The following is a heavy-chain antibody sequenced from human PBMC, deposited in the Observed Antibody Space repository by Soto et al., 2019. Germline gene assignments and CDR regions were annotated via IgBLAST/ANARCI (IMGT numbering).Heavy chain of an antibody. CDR2: IYYSGST. CDR3: ARGVTLVRGVIHTPYFDY. V-gene: IGHV4-39*07. CDR1: GGSISSSSYY. J-gene: IGHJ4*02. D-gene: IGHD3-10*01. Sequence: SETVSLTCTVSGGSISSSSYYWGWIRQPPGKGLEWIGSIYYSGSTYYNPSLKSRVTISVDTSKNQFSLKLSSVTAADTAVYYCARGVTLVRGVIHTPYFDYWGQGALVTVSS.